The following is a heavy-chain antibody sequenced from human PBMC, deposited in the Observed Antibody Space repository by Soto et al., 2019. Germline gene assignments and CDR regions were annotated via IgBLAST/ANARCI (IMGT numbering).Heavy chain of an antibody. D-gene: IGHD1-26*01. Sequence: QVQLVESGGGVVQPGRSLRLSCAASDFTFSKFAIHWVRQAPGKGLEWVAVISNDGRKTYYIDSVKGRFTISRDNSNNTLFLQMNSLRLEDTAVYYCAKDISTYSGGYTYYFDYWGQGTLVTVSS. CDR3: AKDISTYSGGYTYYFDY. V-gene: IGHV3-30*18. CDR2: ISNDGRKT. J-gene: IGHJ4*02. CDR1: DFTFSKFA.